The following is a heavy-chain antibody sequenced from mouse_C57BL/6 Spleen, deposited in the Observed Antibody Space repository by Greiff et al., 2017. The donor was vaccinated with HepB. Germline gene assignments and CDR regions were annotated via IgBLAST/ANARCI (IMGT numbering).Heavy chain of an antibody. CDR3: AKRGWENNAMDY. CDR2: IWRGGST. V-gene: IGHV2-5*01. Sequence: VQLVESGPGLVQPSQSLSITCTVSGFSLTSYGVHWVRQSPGKGLEWLGVIWRGGSTDYNAAFMSRLSITKDNSNSQVFFKMNSLQADDTAIYYSAKRGWENNAMDYWGQGTSVTVSS. J-gene: IGHJ4*01. CDR1: GFSLTSYG. D-gene: IGHD3-3*01.